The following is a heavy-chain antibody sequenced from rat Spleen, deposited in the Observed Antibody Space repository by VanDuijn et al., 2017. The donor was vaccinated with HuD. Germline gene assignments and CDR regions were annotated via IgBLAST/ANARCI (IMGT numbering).Heavy chain of an antibody. V-gene: IGHV5S10*01. CDR1: GFTFSDYN. CDR2: IIYDGSRT. J-gene: IGHJ2*01. D-gene: IGHD1-12*02. Sequence: EVQLVESGGGLVQPGRSLKLSCAASGFTFSDYNMAWVRQAPKKGLEWVATIIYDGSRTYYRDSVKGRFTISSDNAKSTLYLQMDSLRSEDTATYYCANEEGYDGTYYYGDYFDYWGQGVMVTVSS. CDR3: ANEEGYDGTYYYGDYFDY.